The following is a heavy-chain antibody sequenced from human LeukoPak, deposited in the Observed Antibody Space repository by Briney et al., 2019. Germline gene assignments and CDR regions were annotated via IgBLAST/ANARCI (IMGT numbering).Heavy chain of an antibody. Sequence: GGSLRLSCAASGFTFSSYAMSWVRQAPGKGLEWVSAISGSGGSTYYADSVKGRFTISRDNSKNTLYLQMNSLRAVDTAVYYCAKGPAAAGKRGSNWFDPWGQGTLVTVSS. V-gene: IGHV3-23*01. J-gene: IGHJ5*02. CDR2: ISGSGGST. CDR3: AKGPAAAGKRGSNWFDP. CDR1: GFTFSSYA. D-gene: IGHD6-13*01.